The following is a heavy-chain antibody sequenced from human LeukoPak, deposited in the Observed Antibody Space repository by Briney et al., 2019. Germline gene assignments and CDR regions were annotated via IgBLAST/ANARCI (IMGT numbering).Heavy chain of an antibody. Sequence: ASVKVSCKASGYNFISYYMHWVRQAPGQGLEWMGIINPSGGSTSYAQKFQDRVTMTRDTSTSTVHMELSSLKSEDTAVYYCAREDVVLVDAVRYYYYGMDVWGQGTPVTVSS. CDR2: INPSGGST. CDR1: GYNFISYY. CDR3: AREDVVLVDAVRYYYYGMDV. V-gene: IGHV1-46*01. J-gene: IGHJ6*02. D-gene: IGHD2-8*01.